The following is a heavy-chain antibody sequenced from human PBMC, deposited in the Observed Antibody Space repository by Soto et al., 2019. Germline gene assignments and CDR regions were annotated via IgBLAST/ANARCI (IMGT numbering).Heavy chain of an antibody. CDR1: GFTLSSHS. Sequence: GGSLRLSCAASGFTLSSHSMSWVRQAPGKGLEWVSSISSSGTKMYYADSVKGRFTISRDNAKNSFYLQMSSLRAEDTAVYYCARGGDCSGGSCYYDYYYYMDVWGKGT. V-gene: IGHV3-21*01. D-gene: IGHD2-15*01. CDR2: ISSSGTKM. CDR3: ARGGDCSGGSCYYDYYYYMDV. J-gene: IGHJ6*03.